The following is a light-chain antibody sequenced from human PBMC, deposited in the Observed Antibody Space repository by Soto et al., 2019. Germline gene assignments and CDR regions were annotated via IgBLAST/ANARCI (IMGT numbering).Light chain of an antibody. V-gene: IGLV1-40*01. CDR1: NSNIGASND. Sequence: QTVVTQPPSVSGAPGQRVTISCTGGNSNIGASNDVHWYQQIPGAAPKLLIYGDNNRPSGVPDRFSGSKSGTSASLVISGLQAEDEADYYCHSYDSGLSGSVFGGGTKVTVL. J-gene: IGLJ3*02. CDR2: GDN. CDR3: HSYDSGLSGSV.